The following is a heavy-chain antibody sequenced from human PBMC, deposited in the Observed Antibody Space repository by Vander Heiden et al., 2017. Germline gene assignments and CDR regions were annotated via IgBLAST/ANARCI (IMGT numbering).Heavy chain of an antibody. D-gene: IGHD5-18*01. V-gene: IGHV3-23*01. CDR1: GFTFRSYA. CDR3: AKGYRYLAMVRYYFDY. Sequence: EVQLLESGGGLLQPGGSLRLSCAASGFTFRSYAITWFPQAPGKGLEWGSAISGSGGSTYYADSGKGRFTISRDNSKNTLYLQMNSLRAEDTAVYYCAKGYRYLAMVRYYFDYWGQGTLVTVSS. J-gene: IGHJ4*02. CDR2: ISGSGGST.